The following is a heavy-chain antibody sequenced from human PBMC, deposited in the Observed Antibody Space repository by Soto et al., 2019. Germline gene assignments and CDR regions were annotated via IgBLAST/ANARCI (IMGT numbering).Heavy chain of an antibody. Sequence: SETLSLTCTVSGGSITNTNYYWGWIRQPPGKGLEWIGNVYYNGFTYYNPSLKSRVTMFVDTSKNHFSLKMTSVTAADTAVYYCARQKLIGYYYYYGMDVWGQGTTVTVS. CDR3: ARQKLIGYYYYYGMDV. V-gene: IGHV4-39*01. D-gene: IGHD3-10*01. CDR1: GGSITNTNYY. J-gene: IGHJ6*02. CDR2: VYYNGFT.